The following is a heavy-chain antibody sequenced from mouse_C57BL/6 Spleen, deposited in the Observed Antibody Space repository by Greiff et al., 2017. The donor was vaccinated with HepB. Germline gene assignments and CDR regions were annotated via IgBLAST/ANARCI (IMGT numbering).Heavy chain of an antibody. V-gene: IGHV1-59*01. CDR2: IDPSDSYT. D-gene: IGHD2-2*01. J-gene: IGHJ1*03. CDR1: GYTFTSYW. Sequence: QVQLQQPGAELVRPGTSVKLSCKASGYTFTSYWMHWVKQRPGQGLEWIGVIDPSDSYTNYNQKFKGKATLTVDTSSSTAYMQLSSLTSEDSEVYYCARGRVWLRQWYFDVWGTGTTVTVSS. CDR3: ARGRVWLRQWYFDV.